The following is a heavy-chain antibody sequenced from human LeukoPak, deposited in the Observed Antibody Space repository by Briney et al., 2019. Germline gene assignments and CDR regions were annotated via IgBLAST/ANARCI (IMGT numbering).Heavy chain of an antibody. CDR3: ARRHLSGYYFDY. CDR1: GGSISSYY. CDR2: IYYSGST. V-gene: IGHV4-59*08. Sequence: SETLSLTCTVSGGSISSYYWSWIRQPPGKALGWIGYIYYSGSTNYDPSLKSRVTISVDTSKNQFSLKLSSVTAADTAVYYCARRHLSGYYFDYWGQGTLVTVSS. J-gene: IGHJ4*02. D-gene: IGHD3-10*01.